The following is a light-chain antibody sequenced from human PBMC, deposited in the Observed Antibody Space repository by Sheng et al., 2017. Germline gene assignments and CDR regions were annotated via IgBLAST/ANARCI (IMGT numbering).Light chain of an antibody. CDR2: KAS. CDR1: QSISSW. Sequence: DIQMTQSPSTLSASVGDRVTITCRASQSISSWLAWYQQKPGKAPKLLIYKASSLESGVPSRFSGSGSGTEFTLTISSLQPDDFATYYCQQYNSYSPRTFGQGPR. CDR3: QQYNSYSPRT. V-gene: IGKV1-5*03. J-gene: IGKJ1*01.